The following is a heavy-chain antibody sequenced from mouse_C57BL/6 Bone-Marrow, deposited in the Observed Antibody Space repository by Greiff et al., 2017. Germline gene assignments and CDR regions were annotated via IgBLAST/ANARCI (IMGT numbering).Heavy chain of an antibody. D-gene: IGHD1-1*01. J-gene: IGHJ1*03. V-gene: IGHV14-4*01. CDR2: IDPENGDT. Sequence: EVQLQESGAELVRPGASVKLSCTASGFNIKDDYMHWVKQRPEQGLEWIGWIDPENGDTEYASKVQGKATITADTSSNTAYLQLSSLTSEDTAVYYCTMYYYGSTLYWYFDVWGTGTTVTVSS. CDR3: TMYYYGSTLYWYFDV. CDR1: GFNIKDDY.